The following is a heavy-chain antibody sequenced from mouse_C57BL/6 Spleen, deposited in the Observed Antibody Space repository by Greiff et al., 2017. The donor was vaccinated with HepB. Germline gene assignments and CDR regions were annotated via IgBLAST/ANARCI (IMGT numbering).Heavy chain of an antibody. CDR3: ARVDSSGYVDY. D-gene: IGHD3-2*02. Sequence: EVKLMESGGGLVQPGGSLKLSCAASGFTFSDYYMYWVRQTPEKRLEWVAYISNGGGSTYYPDTVKGRFTISRDNAKNTLYLQMSRLKSEDTAMYYCARVDSSGYVDYWGQGTTLTVSS. CDR1: GFTFSDYY. J-gene: IGHJ2*01. CDR2: ISNGGGST. V-gene: IGHV5-12*01.